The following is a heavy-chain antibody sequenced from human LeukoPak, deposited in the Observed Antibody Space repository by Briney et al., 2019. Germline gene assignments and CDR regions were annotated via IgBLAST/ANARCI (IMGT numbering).Heavy chain of an antibody. Sequence: ASVKVSCKASGGTFSSYAISWVRQAPGQGLEWMGGIIPIFGTANYAQKFQGRVTITADESTSTAYMELSSLRSEDTAVYYCARGRRAAALRNWFDPWGQGTLVTVSS. D-gene: IGHD6-13*01. CDR2: IIPIFGTA. V-gene: IGHV1-69*13. CDR1: GGTFSSYA. CDR3: ARGRRAAALRNWFDP. J-gene: IGHJ5*02.